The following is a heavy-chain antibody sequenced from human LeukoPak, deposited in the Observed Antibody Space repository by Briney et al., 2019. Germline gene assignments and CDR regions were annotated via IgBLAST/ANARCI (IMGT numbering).Heavy chain of an antibody. Sequence: GASVKVSCKASGYTFTNYYMHWVRQAPGQGLEWMGVISPSGGSTSYAQKFQGRVIMTRDTSTSTVYMELSSLRSEDTAVYYCARAYKDSSGYYTAFDIWGQGTMVTVSP. V-gene: IGHV1-46*01. D-gene: IGHD3-22*01. J-gene: IGHJ3*02. CDR3: ARAYKDSSGYYTAFDI. CDR1: GYTFTNYY. CDR2: ISPSGGST.